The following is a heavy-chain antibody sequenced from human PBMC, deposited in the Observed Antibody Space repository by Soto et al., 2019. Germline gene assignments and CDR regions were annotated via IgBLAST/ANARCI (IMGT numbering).Heavy chain of an antibody. CDR2: IYYSGST. V-gene: IGHV4-39*01. J-gene: IGHJ6*02. CDR1: GGSISSSSYY. D-gene: IGHD2-2*01. Sequence: QLQLQESGPGLVKPSETLSLTCTVSGGSISSSSYYWGWIRQPPGKGLEWIGSIYYSGSTYYNPSLKSRVTISVDTSKNQFSLKLSSVTAADTAVYYCARQCPTYYYYGMDVWGQGTTVTVSS. CDR3: ARQCPTYYYYGMDV.